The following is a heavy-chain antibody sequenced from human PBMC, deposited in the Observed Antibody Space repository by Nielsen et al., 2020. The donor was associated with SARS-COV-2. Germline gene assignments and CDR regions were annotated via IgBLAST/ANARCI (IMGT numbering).Heavy chain of an antibody. D-gene: IGHD5/OR15-5a*01. J-gene: IGHJ3*02. V-gene: IGHV1-58*01. CDR3: ARRVASRPVYAFDI. Sequence: SVKVSCKASGFTFTSSAVQWVRQARGQRLEWIGWIVVGSGNTNYAQKFQERVTITRDMSTSTAYMELSSLRSEDTAVYYCARRVASRPVYAFDIWGLGTMVTVSS. CDR2: IVVGSGNT. CDR1: GFTFTSSA.